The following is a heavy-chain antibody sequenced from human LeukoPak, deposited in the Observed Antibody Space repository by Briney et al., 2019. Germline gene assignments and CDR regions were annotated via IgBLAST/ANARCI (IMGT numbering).Heavy chain of an antibody. CDR3: ARASGYDGQYYYYYMDV. V-gene: IGHV3-53*01. CDR2: IYSDGST. D-gene: IGHD5-12*01. Sequence: GGSLRLSCSASGFTFSDYDMNWVRQAPGKGLEWVSLIYSDGSTYYADSVKGRFTISRDDSKNTLYLQMNSLRAEDTAVYYCARASGYDGQYYYYYMDVWGKGTTVTVSS. J-gene: IGHJ6*03. CDR1: GFTFSDYD.